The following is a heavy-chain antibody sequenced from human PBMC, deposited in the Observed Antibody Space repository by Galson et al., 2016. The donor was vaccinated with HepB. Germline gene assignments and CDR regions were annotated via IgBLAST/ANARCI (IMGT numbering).Heavy chain of an antibody. CDR1: GGSISSSSDY. D-gene: IGHD6-19*01. V-gene: IGHV4-39*01. J-gene: IGHJ2*01. Sequence: ETLSPTCTVSGGSISSSSDYWGWIRQPPGKGLEWIGSIYYSGRTYNNPSLRSRVSISVDTSKNQFSLKLSSVTAADTGVYYCARHAPNEGSGWILYFDLWGRGTLVTVSS. CDR3: ARHAPNEGSGWILYFDL. CDR2: IYYSGRT.